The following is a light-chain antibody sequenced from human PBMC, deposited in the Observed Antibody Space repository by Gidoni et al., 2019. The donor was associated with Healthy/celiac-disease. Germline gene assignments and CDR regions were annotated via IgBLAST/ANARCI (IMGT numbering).Light chain of an antibody. CDR1: KLGDKY. CDR2: QDS. Sequence: SYELTQPPSVSVSPGQTASITCSGDKLGDKYACCYQQKPGQSPVLVIYQDSKRPSGIPERFSGSNAGNTATLTISRTQAMDEADYYCQAWDSSTAGVVFGGGTKLTVL. CDR3: QAWDSSTAGVV. J-gene: IGLJ2*01. V-gene: IGLV3-1*01.